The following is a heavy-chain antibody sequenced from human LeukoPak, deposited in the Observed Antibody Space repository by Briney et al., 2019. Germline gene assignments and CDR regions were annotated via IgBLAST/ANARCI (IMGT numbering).Heavy chain of an antibody. CDR3: ARAGDSSGSGPDY. J-gene: IGHJ4*02. CDR2: INWNGNNI. Sequence: GGSLRLSCVASGFTFDDYDMSWVRQAPGKGLEWVSNINWNGNNIGYADSVRGRFTISRDNAKNSLHLQMNSLRAEDTALYYCARAGDSSGSGPDYWGQGTLVTVSS. CDR1: GFTFDDYD. V-gene: IGHV3-20*04. D-gene: IGHD3-22*01.